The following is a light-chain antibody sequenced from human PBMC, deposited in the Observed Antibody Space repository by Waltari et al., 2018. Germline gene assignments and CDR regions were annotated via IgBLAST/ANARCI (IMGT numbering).Light chain of an antibody. J-gene: IGKJ4*01. V-gene: IGKV3-11*01. CDR1: QSFDFQ. CDR2: DAS. CDR3: QQRSRWPLT. Sequence: EIVLTQSPVTLSVSPGERVTLSCRASQSFDFQLAWYQQRPGQAPRLVISDASYRATGIPARFSGSGSGTDFTLTISSLEPEDIATYYCQQRSRWPLTFGGGTKVEF.